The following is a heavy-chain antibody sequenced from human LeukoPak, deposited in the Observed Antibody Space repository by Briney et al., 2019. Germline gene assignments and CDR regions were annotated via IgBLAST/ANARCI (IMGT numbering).Heavy chain of an antibody. V-gene: IGHV4-59*12. CDR3: ARGIVLMVYATFDY. J-gene: IGHJ4*02. Sequence: KPSETLSLTCTVSGGSISSYYWSWIRQPPGKGLEWIGYIYYSGSTNYNPSLKSRVTISVDTSKNQFSLKLSSVTAADTAVYYCARGIVLMVYATFDYWGQGTLVTVSS. CDR1: GGSISSYY. CDR2: IYYSGST. D-gene: IGHD2-8*01.